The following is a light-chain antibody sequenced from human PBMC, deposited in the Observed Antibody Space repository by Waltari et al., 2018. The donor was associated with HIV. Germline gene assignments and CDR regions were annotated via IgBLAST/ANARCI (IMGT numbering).Light chain of an antibody. V-gene: IGLV2-8*01. Sequence: QSALTQPPSPSGSPGQSVTISCTAHRTSVGGYNFVSWYQHHPGKAPKLMIYEVSKRPSGVPDRFSGSKSGNTASLTVSGLQAEDEADYYCSSCAGSNNGVFGGGTKLTVL. CDR3: SSCAGSNNGV. CDR1: RTSVGGYNF. CDR2: EVS. J-gene: IGLJ3*02.